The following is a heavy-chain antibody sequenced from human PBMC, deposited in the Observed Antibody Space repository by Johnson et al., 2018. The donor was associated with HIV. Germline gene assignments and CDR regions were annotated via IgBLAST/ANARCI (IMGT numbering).Heavy chain of an antibody. Sequence: QVQLVESGGGVVQPGGSLRLSCAASGFTFSSYGTHWVRQAPGKGLEWVAFLRYDGSNTYYADSVKVRFTISRDNSKNPLYLQMHILRAEDTGVYSCAKVRVFGFRKDSFDIWGQGTMVTVSS. V-gene: IGHV3-30*02. CDR3: AKVRVFGFRKDSFDI. D-gene: IGHD3-10*01. CDR2: LRYDGSNT. CDR1: GFTFSSYG. J-gene: IGHJ3*02.